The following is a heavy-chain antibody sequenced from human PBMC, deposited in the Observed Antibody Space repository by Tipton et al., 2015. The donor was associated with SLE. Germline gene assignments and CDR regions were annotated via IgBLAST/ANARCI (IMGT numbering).Heavy chain of an antibody. CDR3: ARGPTIFGVVTTPGFDP. V-gene: IGHV4-59*11. CDR1: GGSISSHY. CDR2: IYYSGST. D-gene: IGHD3-3*01. Sequence: TLSLTCTVSGGSISSHYWSWIRQPPGKGLEWIGYIYYSGSTTYNPSLKSRVTISVDTSKNQFSLKLSSVTAADTAVYYCARGPTIFGVVTTPGFDPWGQGTLVTVSS. J-gene: IGHJ5*02.